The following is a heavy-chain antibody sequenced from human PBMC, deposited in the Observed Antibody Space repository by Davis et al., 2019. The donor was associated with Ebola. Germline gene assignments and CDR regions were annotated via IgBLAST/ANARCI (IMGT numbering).Heavy chain of an antibody. CDR3: AREGGGYGLDH. V-gene: IGHV4-59*01. CDR2: IYYSGST. Sequence: SETLSLTCTVSGGSISSYYWSWIRQPPGKGLEWIGYIYYSGSTNYNPSLKSRVTISVDTSKNQFSLKLSSVTAADTAVYYCAREGGGYGLDHWGQGTLVTVSS. J-gene: IGHJ4*02. D-gene: IGHD5-18*01. CDR1: GGSISSYY.